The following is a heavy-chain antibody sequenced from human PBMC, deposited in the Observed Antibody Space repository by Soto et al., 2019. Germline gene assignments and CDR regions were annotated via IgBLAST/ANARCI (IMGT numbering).Heavy chain of an antibody. CDR3: AADYYDSSGSTTNGY. J-gene: IGHJ4*02. V-gene: IGHV1-58*01. Sequence: GASVKVSCKASGFTFTSSAVQWVRQARGQRLEWIGWIVVGSGNTNYAQKFQERVTITRDMSTSTAYMELSSLRSEDTAVYYCAADYYDSSGSTTNGYWGQGTLVTVSS. CDR1: GFTFTSSA. D-gene: IGHD3-22*01. CDR2: IVVGSGNT.